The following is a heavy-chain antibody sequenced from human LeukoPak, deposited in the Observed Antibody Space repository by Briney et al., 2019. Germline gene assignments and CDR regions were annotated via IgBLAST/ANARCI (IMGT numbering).Heavy chain of an antibody. CDR3: ASGLSYCGGDCYP. CDR1: GYTFTTYG. V-gene: IGHV1-3*01. Sequence: ASVKVSCKASGYTFTTYGIHWVRQAPGQRLEWMGWINAGNGNTKYSQKFQDRVTITRDTSASTAYMELSSLISEDTAVYYCASGLSYCGGDCYPWGQGTLVTVSS. CDR2: INAGNGNT. D-gene: IGHD2-21*02. J-gene: IGHJ1*01.